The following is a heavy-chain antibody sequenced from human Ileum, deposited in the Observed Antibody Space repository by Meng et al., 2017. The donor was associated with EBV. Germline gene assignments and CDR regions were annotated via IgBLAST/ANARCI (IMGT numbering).Heavy chain of an antibody. CDR2: CSGGT. D-gene: IGHD1-26*01. CDR1: GVSIRSGVYH. V-gene: IGHV4-30-4*01. J-gene: IGHJ4*02. Sequence: QVQRQESGPGLGKPSQTRSPTCAVSGVSIRSGVYHWSWIRQPPGKGLEWIGCSGGTYYNPSLKSRLTISVDTSKNQFSLKLDSATAADTAVYYCAIYAVGGSGQGYWGQGTLVTVSS. CDR3: AIYAVGGSGQGY.